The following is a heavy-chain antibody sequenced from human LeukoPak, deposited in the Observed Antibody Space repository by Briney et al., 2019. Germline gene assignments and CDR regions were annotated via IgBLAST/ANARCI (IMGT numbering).Heavy chain of an antibody. J-gene: IGHJ4*02. Sequence: GGSLRLSCAASGFTFSSYRMSWVRQAPGKGLEWVANIKQDGSEKYYVDSVKGRFTISRDNAKNSLYLQMNSLRAEDTAVYYCARVGYCSSTSCYIPPDYWGQGTLVTVSS. CDR3: ARVGYCSSTSCYIPPDY. CDR2: IKQDGSEK. CDR1: GFTFSSYR. V-gene: IGHV3-7*01. D-gene: IGHD2-2*01.